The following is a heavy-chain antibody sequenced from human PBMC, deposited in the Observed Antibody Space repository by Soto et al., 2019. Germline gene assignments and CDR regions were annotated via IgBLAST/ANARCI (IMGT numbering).Heavy chain of an antibody. Sequence: QPPGKVLEWIGEIYHSGSTNYNPSLKSRVTISVDKSKNQFSLKLSSVTAADTAVYYCARGDSGYDPLDYWGQGTLVTVSS. CDR2: IYHSGST. V-gene: IGHV4-4*02. J-gene: IGHJ4*02. CDR3: ARGDSGYDPLDY. D-gene: IGHD5-12*01.